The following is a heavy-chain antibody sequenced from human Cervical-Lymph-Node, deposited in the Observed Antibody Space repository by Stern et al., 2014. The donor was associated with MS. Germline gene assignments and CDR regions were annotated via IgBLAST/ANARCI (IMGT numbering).Heavy chain of an antibody. J-gene: IGHJ4*02. CDR3: ARDYGDYAFDY. Sequence: VQLVESGAEVKKPGESLKISCKGSGFSFTANWIAWVRQLPGQGLEGMGIIYPGDSDTRYSPSFQGKVTISADKYISTAYLQWSSLKASDTAMYYCARDYGDYAFDYWGQGTLVTVSS. CDR1: GFSFTANW. D-gene: IGHD4-17*01. V-gene: IGHV5-51*01. CDR2: IYPGDSDT.